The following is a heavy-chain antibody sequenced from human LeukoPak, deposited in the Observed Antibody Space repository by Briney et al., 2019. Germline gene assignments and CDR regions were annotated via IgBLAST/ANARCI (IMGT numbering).Heavy chain of an antibody. V-gene: IGHV4-59*11. CDR1: GGSISSHY. J-gene: IGHJ4*02. Sequence: SETLSLTCTVSGGSISSHYWSWIRQPPGKGLEWIGYIYYSGSTNYNPSLKSRVTISVDTSKNQFSLKLSSVTAADTAVYYCARGYNGYDYYFDYWGQGTLVTVSS. D-gene: IGHD5-12*01. CDR3: ARGYNGYDYYFDY. CDR2: IYYSGST.